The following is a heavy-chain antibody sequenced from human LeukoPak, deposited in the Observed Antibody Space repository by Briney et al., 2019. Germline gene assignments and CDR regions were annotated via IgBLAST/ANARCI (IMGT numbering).Heavy chain of an antibody. CDR3: ATLAAGSLDY. CDR2: IRFDGSNR. Sequence: GGSLKLSCAASGFTTATYGLHWVRQAPGKGPEWLAFIRFDGSNRYYADSVKGRFTISRDTSKNMLYLQMNSLRAEDTAVYYCATLAAGSLDYWGQGTLVTVAS. D-gene: IGHD3-10*01. CDR1: GFTTATYG. J-gene: IGHJ4*02. V-gene: IGHV3-30*02.